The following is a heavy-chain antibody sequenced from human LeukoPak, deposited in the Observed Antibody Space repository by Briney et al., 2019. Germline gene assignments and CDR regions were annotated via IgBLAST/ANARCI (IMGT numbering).Heavy chain of an antibody. CDR1: GFTFSNYN. CDR3: ARVWDGYSGEDY. Sequence: PGGSLRLSCAASGFTFSNYNMIWVRQAPGKGLECISYITTSSSTIHYADSVKGRFTISRDNAKKSLYLQMNSLRADDTAVYYCARVWDGYSGEDYWGQGTLVTVSS. CDR2: ITTSSSTI. D-gene: IGHD5-18*01. V-gene: IGHV3-48*01. J-gene: IGHJ4*02.